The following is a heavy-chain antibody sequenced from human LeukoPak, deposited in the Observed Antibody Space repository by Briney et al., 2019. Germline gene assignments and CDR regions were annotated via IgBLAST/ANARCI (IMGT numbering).Heavy chain of an antibody. CDR3: ARDIGSWYVYFDY. D-gene: IGHD6-13*01. Sequence: ASVKVSCKASEYSFTGYYMHWGRQAPGRGLEWMGWINPNSGGTNYAQKFQGRVTMTRDTSISTAYMELSRLRSDDTAVYYCARDIGSWYVYFDYWGQGTLVTVSS. J-gene: IGHJ4*02. CDR1: EYSFTGYY. CDR2: INPNSGGT. V-gene: IGHV1-2*02.